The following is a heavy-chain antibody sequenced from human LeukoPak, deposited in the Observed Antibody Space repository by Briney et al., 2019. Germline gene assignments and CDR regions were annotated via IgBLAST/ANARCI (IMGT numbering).Heavy chain of an antibody. CDR3: ARDESCSSTSCYEAHNWFDP. J-gene: IGHJ5*02. Sequence: GGSLRLSCAASGFTFSSYWMSWVRRAPGKGLEWVANIKQDGSEKYYVDSVKGRFTISRDNAKNSLYLQMNSLRAEDTAVYYCARDESCSSTSCYEAHNWFDPWGQGTLVTVSS. CDR2: IKQDGSEK. V-gene: IGHV3-7*01. D-gene: IGHD2-2*01. CDR1: GFTFSSYW.